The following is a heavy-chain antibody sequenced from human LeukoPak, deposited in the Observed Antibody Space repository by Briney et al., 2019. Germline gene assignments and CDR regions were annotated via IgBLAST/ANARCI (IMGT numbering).Heavy chain of an antibody. Sequence: GGSLRLSCAASGFTFSSYSMKWVRQAPGKGLEWVSSISSSSSYIYYADSVKGRFTISRDNAKNSLYLQMNSLRAEDTAVYYCARASRGQLEDYFDYWGQGTLVTVSS. D-gene: IGHD6-6*01. CDR2: ISSSSSYI. V-gene: IGHV3-21*01. CDR1: GFTFSSYS. J-gene: IGHJ4*02. CDR3: ARASRGQLEDYFDY.